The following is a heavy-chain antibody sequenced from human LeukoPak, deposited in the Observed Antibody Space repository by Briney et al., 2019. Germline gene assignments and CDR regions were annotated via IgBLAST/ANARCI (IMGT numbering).Heavy chain of an antibody. D-gene: IGHD3-10*01. Sequence: GESLKISCKGSGYSFTSYWIGWVRQMPGKGLEWMRIIYPGDSVTRYSPSFQGQVIISADKSISTAYLQWSSLKASDTAMYYCAKIYYYGSGTTYNLFDAFDIWGQGTMVTVSS. CDR2: IYPGDSVT. CDR1: GYSFTSYW. CDR3: AKIYYYGSGTTYNLFDAFDI. J-gene: IGHJ3*02. V-gene: IGHV5-51*01.